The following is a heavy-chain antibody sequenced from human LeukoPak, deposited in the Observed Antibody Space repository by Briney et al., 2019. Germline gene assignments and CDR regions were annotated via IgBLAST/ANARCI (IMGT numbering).Heavy chain of an antibody. CDR1: GGTFSSYA. Sequence: GASVKVSCKASGGTFSSYAISWVRQAPGQGLEWMGRIIPILGIANYAQKFQGRVTITADKSTSTAYMELSSLRSEDTAVYYRARAEEQQPYLPIYWGQGTLVTVSS. CDR2: IIPILGIA. V-gene: IGHV1-69*04. D-gene: IGHD6-13*01. CDR3: ARAEEQQPYLPIY. J-gene: IGHJ4*02.